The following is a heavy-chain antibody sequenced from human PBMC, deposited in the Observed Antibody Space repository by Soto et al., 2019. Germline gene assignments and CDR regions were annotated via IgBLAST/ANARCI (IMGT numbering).Heavy chain of an antibody. D-gene: IGHD3-22*01. CDR1: GFTFSSYW. J-gene: IGHJ4*02. V-gene: IGHV3-74*01. CDR2: IKSDGGGT. CDR3: ARGDGDYYDGNGYLGRH. Sequence: EVQLVESGGGLVQPGGSLRLSCAASGFTFSSYWMHWVRQAPGKGLVWVSRIKSDGGGTYYADSVKGRLTISRDNAKNTLYLQMNSLRAEDTAVYYCARGDGDYYDGNGYLGRHWGQGTLVTVSS.